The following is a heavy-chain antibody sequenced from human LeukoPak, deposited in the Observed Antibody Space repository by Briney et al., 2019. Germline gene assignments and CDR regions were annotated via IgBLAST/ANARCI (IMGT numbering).Heavy chain of an antibody. Sequence: ASVKVSCKASGYTFTSYDINWVRQATGQGLEWMGWVNPNSGNTGYAQKFQGRVTMTRNTSISTAYMELSSLRSEDTAVYYCASNLPKQTRCGMDVWGQGTTVTVSS. CDR3: ASNLPKQTRCGMDV. J-gene: IGHJ6*02. CDR2: VNPNSGNT. D-gene: IGHD2-2*01. V-gene: IGHV1-8*01. CDR1: GYTFTSYD.